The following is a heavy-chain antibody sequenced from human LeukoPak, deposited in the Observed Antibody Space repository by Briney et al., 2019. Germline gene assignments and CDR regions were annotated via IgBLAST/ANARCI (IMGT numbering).Heavy chain of an antibody. D-gene: IGHD5-12*01. CDR3: ARGPDVDIVATIRTLDY. J-gene: IGHJ4*02. Sequence: SETLSLTCAVYGGSFSGYYWSWIRQPQGKGLEWIGEINHSGSTNYNPSLKSRVTISVDTSKNQFSLKLSSVTAADTAVYYCARGPDVDIVATIRTLDYWGQGTLVTVSS. CDR2: INHSGST. CDR1: GGSFSGYY. V-gene: IGHV4-34*01.